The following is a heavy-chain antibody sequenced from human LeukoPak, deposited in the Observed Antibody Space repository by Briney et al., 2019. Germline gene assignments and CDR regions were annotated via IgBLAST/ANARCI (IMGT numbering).Heavy chain of an antibody. CDR1: GGSISSSSYY. J-gene: IGHJ6*02. Sequence: SETLSLTCTVSGGSISSSSYYWGWIRQPPGKGLEWIGSIYYSGSTYYNPSLKSRVTISVDTSKNQFSLKLSSVTAADTAVYYCARTGIAAAGTGYYYYGMDVWAKGPRSPSP. V-gene: IGHV4-39*01. CDR3: ARTGIAAAGTGYYYYGMDV. CDR2: IYYSGST. D-gene: IGHD6-13*01.